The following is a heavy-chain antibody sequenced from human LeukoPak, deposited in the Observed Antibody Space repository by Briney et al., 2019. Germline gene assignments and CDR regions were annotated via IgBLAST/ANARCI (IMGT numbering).Heavy chain of an antibody. J-gene: IGHJ6*03. CDR3: ATAGGSGSYYWHYYYMDV. CDR2: FDPEDGET. V-gene: IGHV1-24*01. D-gene: IGHD3-10*01. Sequence: ASVKVSCKASGYTFTSYGISWVRQAPGKGLEWMGGFDPEDGETIYAQKFQGRVTMTEDTSTDTAYMELSSLRSEDTAVYYCATAGGSGSYYWHYYYMDVWGKGTTVTVSS. CDR1: GYTFTSYG.